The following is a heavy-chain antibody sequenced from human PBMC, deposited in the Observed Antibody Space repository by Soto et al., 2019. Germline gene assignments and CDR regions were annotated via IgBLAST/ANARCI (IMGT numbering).Heavy chain of an antibody. V-gene: IGHV3-21*01. CDR2: ISSSTSYV. CDR3: ASDPSAARVVNWFEY. J-gene: IGHJ5*01. CDR1: GFTFSRYG. Sequence: EVQLVESGGGLVKPGGSLRLSCAASGFTFSRYGMNWVRQAPGKGLEWVSSISSSTSYVYYADSVKGRFSVSRDNAKKILYLEMYALRTEDTDVYYCASDPSAARVVNWFEYWGQGTLVTVSS. D-gene: IGHD3-22*01.